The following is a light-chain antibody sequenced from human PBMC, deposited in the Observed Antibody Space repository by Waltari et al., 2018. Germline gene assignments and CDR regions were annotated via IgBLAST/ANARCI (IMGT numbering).Light chain of an antibody. CDR1: QAISTY. CDR3: QQSYSAPLH. CDR2: SAS. J-gene: IGKJ4*01. Sequence: DIQMTQSPSSVSASVGDRVTITCRASQAISTYVNWYKKTPGMAPRLLIFSASTLHRGVSSRFRGSGSGTDFTLTITDLQPDDFATYYCQQSYSAPLHFGGGTRVDI. V-gene: IGKV1-39*01.